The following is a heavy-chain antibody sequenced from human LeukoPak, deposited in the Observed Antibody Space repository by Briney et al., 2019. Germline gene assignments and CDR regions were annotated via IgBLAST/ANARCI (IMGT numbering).Heavy chain of an antibody. Sequence: GAPVKVSCKASGYTFTSYDINWVRQATGQGLEWMGWMNPNSGNTGYAQKFQGRVTMTRNTSISTAYMELSSLRSEDTAVYYCARVGYCSTTNCRSWFDPWGQGTLVTVSS. CDR2: MNPNSGNT. J-gene: IGHJ5*02. V-gene: IGHV1-8*01. D-gene: IGHD2-2*01. CDR3: ARVGYCSTTNCRSWFDP. CDR1: GYTFTSYD.